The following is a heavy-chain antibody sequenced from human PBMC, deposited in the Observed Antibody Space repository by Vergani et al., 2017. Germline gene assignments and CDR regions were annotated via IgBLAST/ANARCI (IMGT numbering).Heavy chain of an antibody. Sequence: QVRLEESGPGLVKPSETLSLTCTVSGASMSSVGYYWTWIRQSAGKRLEWIGDILGSGTANYNPSFQGRVSMSVATSKNQFSLTLSSVNATDTAVYYCARDERRPWSNSWARFEYWGLGIPVTVSS. CDR1: GASMSSVGYY. J-gene: IGHJ4*02. CDR2: ILGSGTA. CDR3: ARDERRPWSNSWARFEY. V-gene: IGHV4-61*02. D-gene: IGHD6-13*01.